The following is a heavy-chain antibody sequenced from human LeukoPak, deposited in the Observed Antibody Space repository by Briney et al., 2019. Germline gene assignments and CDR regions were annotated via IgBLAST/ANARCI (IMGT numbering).Heavy chain of an antibody. Sequence: LGESLKTSCKGSGYTFTSYWIGWVRQMPGKGLEWMGIILPGNSDTRYSPSFKGQVTMSVDKSISIAYLQWSSLKASDTAIYYCARQYYETLTGPNWFDAWGQGTLVTVSS. J-gene: IGHJ5*02. CDR2: ILPGNSDT. D-gene: IGHD3-9*01. V-gene: IGHV5-51*01. CDR3: ARQYYETLTGPNWFDA. CDR1: GYTFTSYW.